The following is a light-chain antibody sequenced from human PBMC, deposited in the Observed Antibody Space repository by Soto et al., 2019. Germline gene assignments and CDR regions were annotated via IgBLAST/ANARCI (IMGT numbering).Light chain of an antibody. CDR2: GAS. CDR1: QSVSSH. V-gene: IGKV3-11*01. CDR3: QQRSNWPIT. J-gene: IGKJ5*01. Sequence: VLTQSPGTLSLSPGERATFSCRASQSVSSHLAWYQQKLGQAPRLLIYGASNRATGLPARFSGSGSGTDFTLTISSLEPEDFAVYFCQQRSNWPITFGPGTRLEIK.